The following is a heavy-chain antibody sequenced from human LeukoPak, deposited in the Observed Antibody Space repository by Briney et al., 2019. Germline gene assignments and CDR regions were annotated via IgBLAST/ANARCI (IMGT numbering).Heavy chain of an antibody. CDR3: AIEGGHRGYLDY. Sequence: SVKVSCKASGCTFSSYAISWVRQAPGQGLEWMGGIIPIFGAANHAQKFQGRVTITADKSTSTAYMQLSSPRSEDTAVDHGAIEGGHRGYLDYWGQGTLVTVSS. J-gene: IGHJ4*02. V-gene: IGHV1-69*06. CDR1: GCTFSSYA. CDR2: IIPIFGAA. D-gene: IGHD6-25*01.